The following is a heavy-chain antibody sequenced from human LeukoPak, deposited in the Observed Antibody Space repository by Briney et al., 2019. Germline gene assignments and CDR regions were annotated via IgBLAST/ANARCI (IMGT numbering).Heavy chain of an antibody. V-gene: IGHV3-15*01. Sequence: PGGSLRLSCAASGFIFSNAWVSWVRQAPGKGLEWVGRIKSKTNGGTADYAAPVKGRFTISRDNSKNTLYLQMNSLRAEDTAVYYCANLHTVSSSVPWGQGTLVTVSS. CDR3: ANLHTVSSSVP. J-gene: IGHJ4*02. CDR2: IKSKTNGGTA. D-gene: IGHD6-6*01. CDR1: GFIFSNAW.